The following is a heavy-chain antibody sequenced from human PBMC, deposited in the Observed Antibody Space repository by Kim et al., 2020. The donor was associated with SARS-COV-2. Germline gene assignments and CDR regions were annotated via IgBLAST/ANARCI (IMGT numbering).Heavy chain of an antibody. V-gene: IGHV3-9*01. CDR2: ISWNSGSI. D-gene: IGHD3-22*01. CDR1: GFTFDDYA. Sequence: GGSLRLSCAASGFTFDDYAMHWVRQAPGKGLEWVSGISWNSGSIGYADSVKGRFTISRDNAKNSLYLQMNSLRAEDTALYYCAKGPHYYDSSGYYYEGYFDLWGRGTLVTVSS. CDR3: AKGPHYYDSSGYYYEGYFDL. J-gene: IGHJ2*01.